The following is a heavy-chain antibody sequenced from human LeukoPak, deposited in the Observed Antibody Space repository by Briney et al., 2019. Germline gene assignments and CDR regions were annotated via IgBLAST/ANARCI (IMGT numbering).Heavy chain of an antibody. CDR1: GGSLSSSSYY. CDR3: ARNAAESGTCYFDY. Sequence: SETLSLTCTVSGGSLSSSSYYWGWVRQPPGKELEWIVSIYYSGSTSSNPSLKSRITISVDTSKNQFFLKRGSVTAAGTAVYYWARNAAESGTCYFDYWGQGTLVTVSS. CDR2: IYYSGST. J-gene: IGHJ4*02. V-gene: IGHV4-39*01. D-gene: IGHD1-26*01.